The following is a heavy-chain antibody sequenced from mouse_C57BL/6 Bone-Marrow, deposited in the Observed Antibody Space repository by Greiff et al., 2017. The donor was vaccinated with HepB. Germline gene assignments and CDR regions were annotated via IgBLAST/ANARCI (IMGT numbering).Heavy chain of an antibody. D-gene: IGHD2-1*01. V-gene: IGHV5-6*01. J-gene: IGHJ3*01. CDR1: GFTFSSYG. Sequence: EVHLVESGGDLVKPGGSLKLSCAASGFTFSSYGMSWVRQTPDKRLEWVATISSGGSYTYYPDSVKGRFIISRDNAKNTLYLQMSSLKSEDTAMYYCARQGNYGWFAYWGQGTLVTVSA. CDR3: ARQGNYGWFAY. CDR2: ISSGGSYT.